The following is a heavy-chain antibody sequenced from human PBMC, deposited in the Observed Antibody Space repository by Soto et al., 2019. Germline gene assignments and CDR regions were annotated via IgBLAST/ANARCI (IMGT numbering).Heavy chain of an antibody. CDR3: AKVRAPPAIVGANLGYGY. Sequence: GVSLRLSCAASGFTFSSYAMSWVRQAPGKGLEWVSAISGSGGSTYYADSVKGRFTISRDNSKNTLYLQMNSLRAEDTAVYYCAKVRAPPAIVGANLGYGYWGQGTLVTVSS. CDR2: ISGSGGST. D-gene: IGHD1-26*01. V-gene: IGHV3-23*01. CDR1: GFTFSSYA. J-gene: IGHJ4*02.